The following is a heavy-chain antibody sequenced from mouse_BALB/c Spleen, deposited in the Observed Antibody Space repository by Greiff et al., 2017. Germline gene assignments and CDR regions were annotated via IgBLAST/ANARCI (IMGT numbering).Heavy chain of an antibody. CDR1: GYTFTSYV. Sequence: EVQLQQSGPELVKPGASVKMSCKASGYTFTSYVMHWVKQKPGQGLEWIGYINPYNDGTKYNEKFKGKATLTSDKSSSTAYMELSSLTSEDSAVYYSARAFYYGSSNWYFDVWGAGTTVTVSS. D-gene: IGHD1-1*01. CDR3: ARAFYYGSSNWYFDV. J-gene: IGHJ1*01. CDR2: INPYNDGT. V-gene: IGHV1-14*01.